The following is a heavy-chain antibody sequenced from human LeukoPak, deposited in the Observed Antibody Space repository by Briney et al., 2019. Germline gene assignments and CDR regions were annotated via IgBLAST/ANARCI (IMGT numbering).Heavy chain of an antibody. V-gene: IGHV3-66*01. J-gene: IGHJ4*02. CDR2: IYSGRST. CDR1: GFTVSSND. Sequence: GGSLRLSCAASGFTVSSNDMSWVRQAPGKGLEWVSLIYSGRSTYYADSVKGRFIISRDNSKNTLYLQMNSLRAEDTAVYYCARYSGTFSNSYFDCWGQGTLVSVSS. D-gene: IGHD1-26*01. CDR3: ARYSGTFSNSYFDC.